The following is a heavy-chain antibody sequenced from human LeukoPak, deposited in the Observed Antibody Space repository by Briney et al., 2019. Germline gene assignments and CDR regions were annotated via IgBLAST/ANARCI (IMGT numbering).Heavy chain of an antibody. V-gene: IGHV4-34*01. D-gene: IGHD5-24*01. Sequence: KPSETLSLTCAVYGGSFGGYYWSWIRQPPGKGLEWIGEINHSGSTNYNPSLESRVTISADTSKNQFSLKLSSVTAADTAVYYCARVKEMATILFDYWGQGTLVTVSS. CDR1: GGSFGGYY. CDR2: INHSGST. CDR3: ARVKEMATILFDY. J-gene: IGHJ4*02.